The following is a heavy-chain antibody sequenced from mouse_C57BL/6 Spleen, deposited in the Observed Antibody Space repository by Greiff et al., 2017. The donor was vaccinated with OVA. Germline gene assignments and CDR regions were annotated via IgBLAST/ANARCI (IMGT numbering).Heavy chain of an antibody. V-gene: IGHV5-4*01. CDR3: ARDQSNYLDY. CDR1: GFTFSSYA. Sequence: DVHLVESGGGLVKPGGSLKLSCAASGFTFSSYAMSWVRQTPEKRLEWVATISDGGSYTYYPDNVKGRFTISRDNAKNNLYLQMSHLKSEDTAMYYCARDQSNYLDYWGQGTTLTVSA. CDR2: ISDGGSYT. D-gene: IGHD5-1*01. J-gene: IGHJ2*01.